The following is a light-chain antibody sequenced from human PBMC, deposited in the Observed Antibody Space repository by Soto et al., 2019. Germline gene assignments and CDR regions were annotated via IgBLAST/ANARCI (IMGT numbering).Light chain of an antibody. V-gene: IGKV3-15*01. CDR1: QSLNGN. J-gene: IGKJ5*01. Sequence: IVMTQSPDTLSVSPGERATLSCRASQSLNGNVAWYQQKPGQAPRLLIYRASTRATGVPGRFSASGSGTDFTLTISSLEPEDFAVYYCQQRSNWPPLTFGQGTRLRL. CDR2: RAS. CDR3: QQRSNWPPLT.